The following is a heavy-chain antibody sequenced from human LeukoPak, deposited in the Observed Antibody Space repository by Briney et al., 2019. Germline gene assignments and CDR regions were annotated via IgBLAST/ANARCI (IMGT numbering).Heavy chain of an antibody. J-gene: IGHJ4*02. Sequence: ASVKVSCKASGYTFTSYGIGWVRQAPGQGLEWMGWISAYNGNTNYAQKLQGRVTMTTDTSTSTAYMELRSLRSDDTAVYYCARIPVPYYDFWSGYPYYFDYWGQGTLVTVSS. CDR1: GYTFTSYG. V-gene: IGHV1-18*01. CDR2: ISAYNGNT. CDR3: ARIPVPYYDFWSGYPYYFDY. D-gene: IGHD3-3*01.